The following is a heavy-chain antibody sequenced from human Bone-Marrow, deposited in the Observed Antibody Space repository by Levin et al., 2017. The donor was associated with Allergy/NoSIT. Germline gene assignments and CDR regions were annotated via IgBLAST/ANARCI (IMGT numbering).Heavy chain of an antibody. J-gene: IGHJ1*01. CDR3: ARDGEAQRVLVVVAATESVEYFQH. Sequence: ASVKVSCKASGYTFTGYYMHWVRQAPGQGLEWMGWINPNSGGTNYAQKFQGRVTMTRDTSISTAYMELSRLRSDDTAVYYCARDGEAQRVLVVVAATESVEYFQHWGQGTLVTVSS. CDR2: INPNSGGT. D-gene: IGHD2-15*01. V-gene: IGHV1-2*02. CDR1: GYTFTGYY.